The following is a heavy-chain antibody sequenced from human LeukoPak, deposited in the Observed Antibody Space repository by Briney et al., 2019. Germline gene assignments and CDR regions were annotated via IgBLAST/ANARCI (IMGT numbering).Heavy chain of an antibody. J-gene: IGHJ3*02. CDR2: IYPDDSDT. D-gene: IGHD1-26*01. CDR1: GYSFTSYW. V-gene: IGHV5-51*01. Sequence: GESLKISCKASGYSFTSYWINWVRQMPGKGLEWMGIIYPDDSDTRYSPSFQGQVTISADKSISTAYLQWSSLKASDTAMYYCARQRSVSYYDASYIWGQGTMVTVSS. CDR3: ARQRSVSYYDASYI.